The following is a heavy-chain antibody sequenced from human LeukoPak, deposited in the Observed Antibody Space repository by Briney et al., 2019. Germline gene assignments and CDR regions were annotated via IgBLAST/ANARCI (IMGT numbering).Heavy chain of an antibody. CDR3: ARGNPVTTVRAFDI. Sequence: SETLSLTCAVYGGSFSGYYWSWIRQPPGKGLEWIGEINHSGSTNYNPYLKSRVTISVDTSKNQFSLKLSSVTAADTAVYYCARGNPVTTVRAFDIWGQGTMVTVSS. D-gene: IGHD4-17*01. CDR2: INHSGST. J-gene: IGHJ3*02. V-gene: IGHV4-34*01. CDR1: GGSFSGYY.